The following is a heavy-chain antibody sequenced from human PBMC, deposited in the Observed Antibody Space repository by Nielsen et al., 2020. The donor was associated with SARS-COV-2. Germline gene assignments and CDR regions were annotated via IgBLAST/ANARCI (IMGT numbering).Heavy chain of an antibody. Sequence: GESLKISCNASGNSFTSYWIGWVRQMPGKGLEWMGIISPGDSDTRYSPSFQGQVIISADKSISTAYLQWSSLKASDTAMYYCARPSLPEQQLGYWGQGTLVTVSS. CDR2: ISPGDSDT. CDR1: GNSFTSYW. CDR3: ARPSLPEQQLGY. V-gene: IGHV5-51*01. J-gene: IGHJ4*02. D-gene: IGHD6-13*01.